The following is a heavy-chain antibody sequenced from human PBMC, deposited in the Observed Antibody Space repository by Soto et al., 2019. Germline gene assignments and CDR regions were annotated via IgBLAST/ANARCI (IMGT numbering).Heavy chain of an antibody. J-gene: IGHJ4*02. CDR1: GFTFSSYG. V-gene: IGHV3-30*18. Sequence: GGSLRLSCAASGFTFSSYGMHWVRQAPGKGLEWVAVISYDGSNKYYADSVKGRFTISRDNSKNTLYLQMNSLRAEDTAVYYCAKDQLGYCSGGSCYPPQPVAALLDWGQGTLVTVSS. CDR2: ISYDGSNK. CDR3: AKDQLGYCSGGSCYPPQPVAALLD. D-gene: IGHD2-15*01.